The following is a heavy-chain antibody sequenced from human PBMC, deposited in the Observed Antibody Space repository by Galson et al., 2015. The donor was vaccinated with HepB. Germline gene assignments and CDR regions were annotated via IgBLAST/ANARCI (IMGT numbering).Heavy chain of an antibody. Sequence: SVKVSCKASGYTFTSYDINWVRQATGQGLEWMGWMNPNNGNTGYAQKFQGRVTMTRDTSITTAYMELSSLRSEDTAVYYCARGVRGLGYCSSSSCYNWFDPWGQGTLVTVSS. CDR2: MNPNNGNT. CDR3: ARGVRGLGYCSSSSCYNWFDP. D-gene: IGHD2-2*03. CDR1: GYTFTSYD. J-gene: IGHJ5*02. V-gene: IGHV1-8*02.